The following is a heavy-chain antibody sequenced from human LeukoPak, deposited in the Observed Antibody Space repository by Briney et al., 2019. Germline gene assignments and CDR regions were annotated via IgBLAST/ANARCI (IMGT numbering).Heavy chain of an antibody. J-gene: IGHJ3*02. D-gene: IGHD3-3*01. CDR3: ARGRFCSADICSGGDAFDI. V-gene: IGHV4-4*07. CDR2: IYSRGST. CDR1: GGSLSSYY. Sequence: SETLSLTCTVSGGSLSSYYWSWIRQPAGKGLEWIGRIYSRGSTNYSPSLKSRVTMSLDTSQNQFSLKLSSLTAADTALYYCARGRFCSADICSGGDAFDIWGQGTMDCVPS.